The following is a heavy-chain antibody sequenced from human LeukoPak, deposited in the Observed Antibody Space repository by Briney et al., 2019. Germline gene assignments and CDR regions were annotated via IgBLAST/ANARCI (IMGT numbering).Heavy chain of an antibody. CDR3: AKDKSGYDSPRWFDP. V-gene: IGHV3-23*01. D-gene: IGHD5-12*01. CDR2: ISGSGGST. J-gene: IGHJ5*02. Sequence: GGSLRLSCAASGFTFSSYAMSWVRQAPGKGLEWVSAISGSGGSTYYADSVKGRFTISRDNSKNTLYLQMNSLRAEDTAVYYCAKDKSGYDSPRWFDPWGQGTLVTVSS. CDR1: GFTFSSYA.